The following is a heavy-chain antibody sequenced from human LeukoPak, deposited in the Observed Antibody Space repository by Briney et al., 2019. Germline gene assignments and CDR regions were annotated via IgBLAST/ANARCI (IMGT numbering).Heavy chain of an antibody. Sequence: SETLSLTCTVSGGSISSGGYYWSWIRQHPGKGLEWIGYIYYSGSTYYNPSLKSRVTISVDTSKNQFSLKLSSVTAAGTAVYYCARVDRDAFDIWGQGTMVTVSS. V-gene: IGHV4-31*03. CDR3: ARVDRDAFDI. CDR2: IYYSGST. CDR1: GGSISSGGYY. J-gene: IGHJ3*02. D-gene: IGHD2-2*03.